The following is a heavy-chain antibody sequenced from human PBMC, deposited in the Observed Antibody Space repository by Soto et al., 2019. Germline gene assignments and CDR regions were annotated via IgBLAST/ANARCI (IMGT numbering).Heavy chain of an antibody. CDR3: ASQPPATYYYDSSGSMAPRCYFDY. V-gene: IGHV4-39*01. D-gene: IGHD3-22*01. CDR2: IYYSGST. Sequence: SETLSLTCTVSGGSISSSSYYWGWIRQPPGKWLEWIGSIYYSGSTYYNPSLKSRVTISVDTSKNQFSLKLSSVTAADTAVYYCASQPPATYYYDSSGSMAPRCYFDYWGQGTLVTVYS. CDR1: GGSISSSSYY. J-gene: IGHJ4*02.